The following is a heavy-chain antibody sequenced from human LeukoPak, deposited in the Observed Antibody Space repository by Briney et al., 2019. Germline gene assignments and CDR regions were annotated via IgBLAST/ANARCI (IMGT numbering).Heavy chain of an antibody. V-gene: IGHV1-18*01. J-gene: IGHJ3*02. D-gene: IGHD3-22*01. Sequence: ASVKVSCKASGYTFTSYGISWVRQAPGQGLEWMGWISAYNGNTNYAQKLQGRVTMTTDTSTSTAYMELRSLRSDDTAVYYCARGDYYDSSGYVDAFDIWGQGTMVTVSS. CDR2: ISAYNGNT. CDR3: ARGDYYDSSGYVDAFDI. CDR1: GYTFTSYG.